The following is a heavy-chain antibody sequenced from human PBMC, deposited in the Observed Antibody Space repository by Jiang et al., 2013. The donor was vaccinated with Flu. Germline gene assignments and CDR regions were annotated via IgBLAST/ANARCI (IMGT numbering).Heavy chain of an antibody. CDR2: AYYRSKWYN. D-gene: IGHD2-8*02. CDR1: GDSVSSNSAA. V-gene: IGHV6-1*01. CDR3: ARQGSGGRSFDV. Sequence: QTLSLTCAISGDSVSSNSAAWNWIRQSPSRGLEWLGRAYYRSKWYNDYAVSVKSRITINADTSKNQFSLQLNSVTPEDTAIFYCARQGSGGRSFDVWGQGTVVAVSS. J-gene: IGHJ3*01.